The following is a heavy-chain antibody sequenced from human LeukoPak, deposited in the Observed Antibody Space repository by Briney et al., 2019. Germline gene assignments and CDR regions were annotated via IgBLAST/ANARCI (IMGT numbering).Heavy chain of an antibody. D-gene: IGHD3-10*01. V-gene: IGHV4-59*12. J-gene: IGHJ6*04. Sequence: SETLSLTCTISGSSISSYYWSWIRQPPGKGLEWIGCIYYTGSTNYNPPLKSRVTISLDTSKNQFSLKLSSVTAADTAVYYCARGGISMVRGVTLYYYYYGMDVWGKGTTVTVSS. CDR2: IYYTGST. CDR1: GSSISSYY. CDR3: ARGGISMVRGVTLYYYYYGMDV.